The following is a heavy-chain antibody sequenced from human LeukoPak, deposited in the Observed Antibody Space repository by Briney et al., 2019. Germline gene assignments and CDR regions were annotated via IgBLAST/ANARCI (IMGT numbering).Heavy chain of an antibody. CDR2: IVYDGSNK. Sequence: GGSLRLSCAASGFIFGSYGMRWVRQAPGKGLEWVAFIVYDGSNKYYADSVKGRFTISRDNSKNTLYLQMNSLRAEDTAVYYCAKDTLSSSCDYWGQGTLVTVSS. V-gene: IGHV3-30*02. CDR3: AKDTLSSSCDY. CDR1: GFIFGSYG. D-gene: IGHD6-6*01. J-gene: IGHJ4*02.